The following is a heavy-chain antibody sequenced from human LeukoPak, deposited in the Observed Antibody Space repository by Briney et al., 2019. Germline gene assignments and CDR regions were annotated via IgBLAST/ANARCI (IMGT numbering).Heavy chain of an antibody. J-gene: IGHJ3*02. Sequence: PGGSLRLSCAASGFTFSSYEMNWVRQAPGKGLDWVSYISSSGSTIYYADSVEGRFTISRDNAKNSLYLQMNSLRAEDTAVYYCARGSSYYDILTAFPVGPLGMPIWGQGTMVTVSS. V-gene: IGHV3-48*03. CDR1: GFTFSSYE. CDR3: ARGSSYYDILTAFPVGPLGMPI. D-gene: IGHD3-9*01. CDR2: ISSSGSTI.